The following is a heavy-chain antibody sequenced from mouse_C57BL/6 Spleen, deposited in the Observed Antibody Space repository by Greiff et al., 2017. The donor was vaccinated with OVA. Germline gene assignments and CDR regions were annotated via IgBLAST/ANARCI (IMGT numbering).Heavy chain of an antibody. CDR3: ARGGNYYFDD. Sequence: VQLKESGGGLVKPGGSLKLSCAASGFTFSDYGMHWVRQAPEKGLEWVAYISRGSSTIYYADTVKGRFTISRDNAKNTLFLQMTSLRSEDTAMYYCARGGNYYFDDWGKGTTLTVSS. J-gene: IGHJ2*01. CDR1: GFTFSDYG. D-gene: IGHD2-1*01. V-gene: IGHV5-17*01. CDR2: ISRGSSTI.